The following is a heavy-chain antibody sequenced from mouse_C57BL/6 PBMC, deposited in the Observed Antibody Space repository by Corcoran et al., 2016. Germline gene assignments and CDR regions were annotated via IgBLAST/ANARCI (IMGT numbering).Heavy chain of an antibody. CDR1: GYSITSGYY. V-gene: IGHV3-6*01. D-gene: IGHD2-3*01. Sequence: DVQLQESGPGLVKPSQSLSLTCSVTGYSITSGYYWNWIRQFPGNKLEWMGYISYDGSNNYNPSLKNRISITRDTPKNQFFLKLNSVTTEDTATYYCARDQGGYYVGFAYWGQGTLVTVSA. J-gene: IGHJ3*01. CDR2: ISYDGSN. CDR3: ARDQGGYYVGFAY.